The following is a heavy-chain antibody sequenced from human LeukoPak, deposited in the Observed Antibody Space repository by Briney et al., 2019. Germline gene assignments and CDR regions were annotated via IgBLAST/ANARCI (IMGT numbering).Heavy chain of an antibody. J-gene: IGHJ4*02. CDR3: ARHGLYGDDSVDY. D-gene: IGHD4-17*01. V-gene: IGHV4-59*08. CDR2: IYYSGST. CDR1: GGSISIYY. Sequence: PSETLSLTCTVSGGSISIYYWSWIRQPPGKGLEWIGYIYYSGSTNYNPSLKSRVTISVDTSKNQFSLKLSSVTAADTAVYYCARHGLYGDDSVDYWGQGTLVTVSS.